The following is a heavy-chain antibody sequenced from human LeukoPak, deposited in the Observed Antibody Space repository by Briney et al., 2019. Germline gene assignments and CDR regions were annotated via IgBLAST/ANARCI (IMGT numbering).Heavy chain of an antibody. V-gene: IGHV3-30-3*01. CDR2: ISYDGSNK. J-gene: IGHJ1*01. Sequence: GRSLRLSCAASGFTFSDYAMHWVRQAPDKGLEWVAVISYDGSNKDYADSVKGRFTISRDNSKNTLYLQMNSLRAEDTAVYYCARDSLPRVFLPGGYFQHWGQGTLVTVSS. D-gene: IGHD3-10*01. CDR3: ARDSLPRVFLPGGYFQH. CDR1: GFTFSDYA.